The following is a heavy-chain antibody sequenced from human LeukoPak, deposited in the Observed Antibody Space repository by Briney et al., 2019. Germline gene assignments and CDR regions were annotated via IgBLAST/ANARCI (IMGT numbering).Heavy chain of an antibody. D-gene: IGHD7-27*01. J-gene: IGHJ4*02. CDR2: INPSGGST. CDR3: ATDLWANWGGY. Sequence: ASVKVSCKASGYTFTNYHMHWIRQAPGQGLEWMGIINPSGGSTNYAQKFQGRVTMTEDTSTDTAYMELSSLRSEDTAVYYCATDLWANWGGYWGQGTLVTVSS. V-gene: IGHV1-46*01. CDR1: GYTFTNYH.